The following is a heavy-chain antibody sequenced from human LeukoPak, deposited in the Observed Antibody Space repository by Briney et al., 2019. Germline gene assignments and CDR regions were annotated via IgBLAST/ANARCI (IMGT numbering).Heavy chain of an antibody. J-gene: IGHJ3*02. CDR1: GYTFTGYY. V-gene: IGHV1-2*04. Sequence: ASVTVSCKASGYTFTGYYMHWVRQAPGQGLEWMGWINPNSGGTNYAQKFQGWVTMTRDTSISTAYMELSRLRSDDTAVYYCARDWFGELFGAFDIWGQGTMVTVSS. D-gene: IGHD3-10*01. CDR2: INPNSGGT. CDR3: ARDWFGELFGAFDI.